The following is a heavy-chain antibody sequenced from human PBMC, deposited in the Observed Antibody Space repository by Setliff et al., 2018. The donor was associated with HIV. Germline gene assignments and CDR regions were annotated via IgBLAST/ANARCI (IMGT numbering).Heavy chain of an antibody. CDR2: VTHSGRT. Sequence: SETLSLTCAVYGGSFSGYYWSWIRQPPGKGLEWIGEVTHSGRTNYNPSLKSRVTTSVDTSKNQFSLKLSSVTAADTAVYYCARVSSTYWYSIFRNYYYHMDVWGKGTTVTVSS. CDR1: GGSFSGYY. J-gene: IGHJ6*03. CDR3: ARVSSTYWYSIFRNYYYHMDV. D-gene: IGHD2-8*02. V-gene: IGHV4-34*01.